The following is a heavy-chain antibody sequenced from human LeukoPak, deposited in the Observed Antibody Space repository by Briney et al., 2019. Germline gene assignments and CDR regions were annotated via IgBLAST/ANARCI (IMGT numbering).Heavy chain of an antibody. CDR3: SRRFDS. CDR2: ISSSGNSI. CDR1: GFVVSNYD. J-gene: IGHJ4*02. Sequence: GGSVRLSCAASGFVVSNYDMNWVRQAPGKGLEWVSYISSSGNSIYYADSVKGRFTVSRDNAKNSPYLQMHSLRAEDTAIYYCSRRFDSWGQGTLVTVSS. V-gene: IGHV3-48*03.